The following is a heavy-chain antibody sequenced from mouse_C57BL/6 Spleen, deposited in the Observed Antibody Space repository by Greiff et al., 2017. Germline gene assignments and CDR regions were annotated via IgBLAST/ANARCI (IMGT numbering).Heavy chain of an antibody. CDR3: ARELITTSGAMDY. J-gene: IGHJ4*01. CDR1: GYTFTSYW. CDR2: IYPGSGST. V-gene: IGHV1-55*01. D-gene: IGHD1-1*01. Sequence: QVQLKQPGAELVKPGASVKMSCKASGYTFTSYWITWVKQRPGQGLEWIGDIYPGSGSTNYNEKFKSKATLTVDTSYSTAYMQLSSLTSEDSAVYYCARELITTSGAMDYWGQGTSVTVSS.